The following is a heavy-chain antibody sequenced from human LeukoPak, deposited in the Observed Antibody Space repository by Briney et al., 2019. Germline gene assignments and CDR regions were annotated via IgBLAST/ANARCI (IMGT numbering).Heavy chain of an antibody. Sequence: ASVKVSCKASGYTFSIYAISWVRQAPGQELEWMGWISAYNGNTDYAQKFQGRVTMTTDTSTSTAYMELRSLRSDDTAMYYCARVVGLNEWEPHYWGQGTLVTVSS. CDR1: GYTFSIYA. J-gene: IGHJ4*02. D-gene: IGHD1-26*01. CDR2: ISAYNGNT. V-gene: IGHV1-18*01. CDR3: ARVVGLNEWEPHY.